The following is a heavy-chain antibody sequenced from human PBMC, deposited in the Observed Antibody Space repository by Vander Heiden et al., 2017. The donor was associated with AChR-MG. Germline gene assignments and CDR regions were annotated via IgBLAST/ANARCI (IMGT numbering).Heavy chain of an antibody. V-gene: IGHV4-34*01. CDR3: ARGIHSFEYSSSSGFDY. J-gene: IGHJ4*02. CDR1: GGSFSGYY. CDR2: INHSGST. Sequence: QVQLQQWGAGLLQPSETLSLTCAVYGGSFSGYYCSWIRQPPGKGLEWIGEINHSGSTNYNPSLKSRVTISVDTSKNQFSLKLSSVTAADTAVYYCARGIHSFEYSSSSGFDYWGQGTLVTVSS. D-gene: IGHD6-6*01.